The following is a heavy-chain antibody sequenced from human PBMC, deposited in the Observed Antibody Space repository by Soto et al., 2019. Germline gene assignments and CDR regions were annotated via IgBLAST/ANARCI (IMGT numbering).Heavy chain of an antibody. CDR1: GGSFSGYY. J-gene: IGHJ5*02. CDR2: INHSGST. V-gene: IGHV4-34*01. Sequence: QVQLQQWGAGLLKPSETLSLTCAVYGGSFSGYYWSWIRQPPGKGLEWIGEINHSGSTNYNPSLKGRVTISVDTCKNQFSLKLSSVTAADTAVYYCARGRPVLLWFGDGGWFDPWGQGTLVTVSS. D-gene: IGHD3-10*01. CDR3: ARGRPVLLWFGDGGWFDP.